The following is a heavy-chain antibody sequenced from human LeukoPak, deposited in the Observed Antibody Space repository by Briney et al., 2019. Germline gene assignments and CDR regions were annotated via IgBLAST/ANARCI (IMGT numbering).Heavy chain of an antibody. CDR2: IFGSGAGT. Sequence: GGSLRLSCAASGFTFGSYAMSWVRQTPGKGLEWVSTIFGSGAGTYYADSVKGRFTISRDNSHNTIYLQLNGLRAEDTAVYFCAKERGHPLTRYHMDVWGKGTTVTVSS. CDR3: AKERGHPLTRYHMDV. V-gene: IGHV3-23*01. CDR1: GFTFGSYA. D-gene: IGHD4/OR15-4a*01. J-gene: IGHJ6*03.